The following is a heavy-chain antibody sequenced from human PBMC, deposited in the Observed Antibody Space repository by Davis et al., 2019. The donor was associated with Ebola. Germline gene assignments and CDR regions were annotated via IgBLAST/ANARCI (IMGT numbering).Heavy chain of an antibody. Sequence: SETLSLTCTVSGSTISISNWWGWVRQSPGKGLEWSGEVYHNGNTNYNPSVESRITVFVDKSRNEFSLRLTSVTAADTAIYYCATHGRNSGNSLRGSFDLWGQGTMVIVSS. D-gene: IGHD4-23*01. V-gene: IGHV4-4*02. CDR2: VYHNGNT. CDR1: GSTISISNW. CDR3: ATHGRNSGNSLRGSFDL. J-gene: IGHJ3*01.